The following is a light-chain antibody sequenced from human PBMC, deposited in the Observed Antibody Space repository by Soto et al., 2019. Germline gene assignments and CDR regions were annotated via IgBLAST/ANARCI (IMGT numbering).Light chain of an antibody. CDR1: QSVSSSY. CDR2: GAS. J-gene: IGKJ2*01. Sequence: EIVLTQSPGTLSLSPGERATLSCRASQSVSSSYLGWYQQKPGQAPRLLIYGASSRATGIPDRFSGSGSGTDFTLPISRLDPEDFAVYYCQQYGGSSLYTFGQGTKLEI. V-gene: IGKV3-20*01. CDR3: QQYGGSSLYT.